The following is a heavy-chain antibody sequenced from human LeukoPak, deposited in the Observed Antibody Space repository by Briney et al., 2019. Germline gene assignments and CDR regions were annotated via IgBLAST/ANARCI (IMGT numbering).Heavy chain of an antibody. Sequence: SETLSLTCAVYGGSFSGYYWSWIRQPPGKGLGWIGEINHSGSTNYNPSLKSRVTISVDTSKNQFSLKLSSVTAADTAVYYCARHISYYYGSGSYSRWGQGTLVTVSS. CDR3: ARHISYYYGSGSYSR. V-gene: IGHV4-34*01. CDR2: INHSGST. J-gene: IGHJ4*02. D-gene: IGHD3-10*01. CDR1: GGSFSGYY.